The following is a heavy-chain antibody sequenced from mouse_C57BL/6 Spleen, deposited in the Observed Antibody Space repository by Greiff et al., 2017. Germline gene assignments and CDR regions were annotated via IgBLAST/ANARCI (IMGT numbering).Heavy chain of an antibody. J-gene: IGHJ3*01. V-gene: IGHV1-53*01. CDR1: GYTFTSYW. CDR3: ARARVLRETWFAY. Sequence: VKLQQPGTELVKPGASVKLSCKASGYTFTSYWMHWVKQRPGQGLEWIGNINPSNGGTNYNEKFKSKATLTVDKSSSTAYMQLSSLTSEDSAVYYWARARVLRETWFAYWGQGTLVTVSA. D-gene: IGHD1-1*01. CDR2: INPSNGGT.